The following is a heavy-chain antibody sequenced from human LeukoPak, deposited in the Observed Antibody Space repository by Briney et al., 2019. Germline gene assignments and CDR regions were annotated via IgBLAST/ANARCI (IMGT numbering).Heavy chain of an antibody. J-gene: IGHJ5*02. Sequence: NPSETLSLTCAVYGGSFSGYYWSWIRQPPGKGLEWIGEINHSGSTNYNPSLKSRVAISVDTSKKQFSLKLSSVTAADTAVYYCARGRPDGSGSYYKFDPWGQGTLVTVSS. CDR1: GGSFSGYY. CDR3: ARGRPDGSGSYYKFDP. V-gene: IGHV4-34*01. D-gene: IGHD3-10*01. CDR2: INHSGST.